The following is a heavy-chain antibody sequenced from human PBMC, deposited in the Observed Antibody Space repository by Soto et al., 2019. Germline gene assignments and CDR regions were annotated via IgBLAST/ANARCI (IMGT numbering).Heavy chain of an antibody. J-gene: IGHJ3*02. Sequence: GGSLRLSCEASGFTVSTNYMTWVRQAPGKGLEWVSVLYSGGSTYYADSVKGRFTISRDNSKNTLYLQMNSLRAEDTAVYFCARVEFGGIQEGGALDMWGHGTMVTVSS. CDR2: LYSGGST. CDR1: GFTVSTNY. D-gene: IGHD3-10*01. V-gene: IGHV3-53*01. CDR3: ARVEFGGIQEGGALDM.